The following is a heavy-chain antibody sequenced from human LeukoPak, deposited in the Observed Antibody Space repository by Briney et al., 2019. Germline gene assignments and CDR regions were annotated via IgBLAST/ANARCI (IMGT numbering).Heavy chain of an antibody. CDR2: INPNGGST. Sequence: ASVKVSCKASGYTFTSYYMHWVRQAPGQGLEWMGIINPNGGSTSYAQKFQGRVTMTRDTSTSTVYMELSSLRSEDTAVYYCARDRGSIAARSPLYYYYYMDVWGKGTTVTVSS. D-gene: IGHD6-6*01. V-gene: IGHV1-46*01. CDR3: ARDRGSIAARSPLYYYYYMDV. J-gene: IGHJ6*03. CDR1: GYTFTSYY.